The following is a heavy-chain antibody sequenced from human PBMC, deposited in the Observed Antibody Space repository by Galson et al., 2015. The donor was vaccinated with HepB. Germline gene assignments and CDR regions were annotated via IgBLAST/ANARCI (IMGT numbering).Heavy chain of an antibody. J-gene: IGHJ3*02. CDR2: ISYDGSNK. V-gene: IGHV3-30-3*01. D-gene: IGHD6-13*01. CDR1: GFTFSSYA. Sequence: SLRLSCAASGFTFSSYAMHWVRQAPGKGLEWVAVISYDGSNKYYADSVKGRFTISRDNSKNTLYLQMNSLRAEDTAVYYCARFIAAASTQAFDIWGQGTMVTVSS. CDR3: ARFIAAASTQAFDI.